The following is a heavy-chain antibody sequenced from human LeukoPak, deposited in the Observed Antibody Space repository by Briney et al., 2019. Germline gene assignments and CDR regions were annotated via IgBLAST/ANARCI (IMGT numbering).Heavy chain of an antibody. D-gene: IGHD3-3*01. CDR3: AKDVGVLYYYYGMDV. J-gene: IGHJ6*02. CDR1: GFTFDDYA. Sequence: PGRSLRLSCAASGFTFDDYAMHWVRQAPGKGLEWVSGISWNSGSIGYADSVKGRFTISRDNAKNSLYPQMNSLRAEDTALYYCAKDVGVLYYYYGMDVWGQGTTVTVSS. V-gene: IGHV3-9*01. CDR2: ISWNSGSI.